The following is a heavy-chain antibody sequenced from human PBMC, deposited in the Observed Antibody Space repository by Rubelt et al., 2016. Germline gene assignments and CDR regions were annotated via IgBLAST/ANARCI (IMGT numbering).Heavy chain of an antibody. D-gene: IGHD1-26*01. Sequence: LQLQESGPGLGRPSETLSLTCTVSGGSISSSSSYWGWIRQPPGKGLEWVSSISSSSSYIYYADSVKGRFTISRDNAKNSLYLQMNSLRAEDTAVYYCARVTGARGYWGQGTLVTVSS. CDR1: GGSISSSS. J-gene: IGHJ4*02. V-gene: IGHV3-21*01. CDR3: ARVTGARGY. CDR2: ISSSSSYI.